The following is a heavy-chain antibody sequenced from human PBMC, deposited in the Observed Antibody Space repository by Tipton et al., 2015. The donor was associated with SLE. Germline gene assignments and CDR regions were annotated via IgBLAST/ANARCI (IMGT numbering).Heavy chain of an antibody. V-gene: IGHV4-38-2*02. Sequence: LRLSCTVSGYSITSGHYWGWIRQPPGKGLEWIGSIFYTGSTYYNPSLKSRVTISEDTSNNQFSLKLNSVTAADTAVYYCARVKTGAARFFDYWGQGTLVTVSS. CDR3: ARVKTGAARFFDY. D-gene: IGHD6-6*01. CDR1: GYSITSGHY. CDR2: IFYTGST. J-gene: IGHJ4*02.